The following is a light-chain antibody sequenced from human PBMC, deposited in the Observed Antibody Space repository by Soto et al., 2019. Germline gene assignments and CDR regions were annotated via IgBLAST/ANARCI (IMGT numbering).Light chain of an antibody. J-gene: IGKJ3*01. V-gene: IGKV3-20*01. CDR3: QQYGRSPGLFT. Sequence: EIVLTQSPATLSLSPGETAALSCRASQSVSSSYLAWYQQKPGQAPRLLIYGASSRATGIPDRFSGSGSGTDCTLTISRLEPEDFAVYYCQQYGRSPGLFTFGPGTKVDIK. CDR2: GAS. CDR1: QSVSSSY.